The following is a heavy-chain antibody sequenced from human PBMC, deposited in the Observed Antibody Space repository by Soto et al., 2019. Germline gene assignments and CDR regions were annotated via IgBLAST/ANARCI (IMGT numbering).Heavy chain of an antibody. CDR3: ARDGPSYYYGSGSYIYYYGMDV. CDR1: GYTFTSYG. J-gene: IGHJ6*02. D-gene: IGHD3-10*01. V-gene: IGHV1-18*01. Sequence: ASVKVSCKASGYTFTSYGISWVRQAPGQGLEWTGWISAYNGNTNYAQKLQGRVTMTTDTSTSTAYMELRSLRSDDTAVYYCARDGPSYYYGSGSYIYYYGMDVWGQGTTVTVSS. CDR2: ISAYNGNT.